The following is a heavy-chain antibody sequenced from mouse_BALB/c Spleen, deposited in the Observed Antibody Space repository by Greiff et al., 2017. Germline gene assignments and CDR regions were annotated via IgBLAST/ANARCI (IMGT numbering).Heavy chain of an antibody. V-gene: IGHV7-3*02. CDR2: IRNKANGYTT. D-gene: IGHD1-2*01. J-gene: IGHJ2*01. Sequence: EVKLMESGGGLVQPGGSLRLSCATSGFTFTDYYMSWVRQPPGKALEWLGFIRNKANGYTTEYSASVKGRFTISRDNSQSILYLQMNTLRAEDSATYYCARDRIHYYFDYWGQGTTLTVSS. CDR3: ARDRIHYYFDY. CDR1: GFTFTDYY.